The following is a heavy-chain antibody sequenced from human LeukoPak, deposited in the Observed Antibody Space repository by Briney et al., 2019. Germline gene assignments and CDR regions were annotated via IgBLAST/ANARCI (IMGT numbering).Heavy chain of an antibody. D-gene: IGHD6-19*01. J-gene: IGHJ5*02. V-gene: IGHV4-38-2*02. CDR2: IYHSGST. CDR1: GYSISSGYF. Sequence: SETLSLTCTVSGYSISSGYFWGWIRQPPGKGLECIGTIYHSGSTYYNPSLKSRVTISVDTSKNQFSLNLSSVTAADTAVYYCARPLLGGLVRGSVWFDPWGQGTLVTVSS. CDR3: ARPLLGGLVRGSVWFDP.